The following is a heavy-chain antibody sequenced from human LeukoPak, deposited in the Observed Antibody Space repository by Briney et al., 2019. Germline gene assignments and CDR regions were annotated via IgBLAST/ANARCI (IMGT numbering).Heavy chain of an antibody. CDR3: ARSWDYYYMDV. CDR2: IRSSSSYI. Sequence: PGGSLRLSCAASGFTYSSCSMNWVRQAPGKGLEWVSSIRSSSSYIYYADSVKGRFTISRDNAKNSLYLQMNSLRAEDTAVYYCARSWDYYYMDVWGKGTTVTISS. V-gene: IGHV3-21*01. CDR1: GFTYSSCS. J-gene: IGHJ6*03.